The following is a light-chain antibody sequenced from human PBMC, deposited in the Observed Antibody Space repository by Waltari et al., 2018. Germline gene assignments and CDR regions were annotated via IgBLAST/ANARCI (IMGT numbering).Light chain of an antibody. CDR2: GTS. CDR1: QGVLVSY. J-gene: IGKJ1*01. V-gene: IGKV3-20*01. CDR3: QQYGVSRT. Sequence: EIVLTQSPGTLSLSQGESATIFCRASQGVLVSYLAWYQQKPGQYPRLLIYGTSTRATGIPDRFSGSGSGTDFTLTISRVETEDLAVYYCQQYGVSRTFGQGTKVEIK.